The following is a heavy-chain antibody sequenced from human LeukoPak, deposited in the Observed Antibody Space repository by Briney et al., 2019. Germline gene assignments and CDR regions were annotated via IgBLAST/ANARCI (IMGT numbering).Heavy chain of an antibody. V-gene: IGHV3-11*04. CDR3: ARSGILYALDN. D-gene: IGHD2-8*01. J-gene: IGHJ4*02. CDR1: GFTFSDYY. Sequence: GGSLRLSCTASGFTFSDYYMTWIRQAPGKGLEGLSHISSTASSISYANSVKGRFTISRDNAKDSLYLEMNSLRVEDTAVYYCARSGILYALDNWGQGTLVTVSS. CDR2: ISSTASSI.